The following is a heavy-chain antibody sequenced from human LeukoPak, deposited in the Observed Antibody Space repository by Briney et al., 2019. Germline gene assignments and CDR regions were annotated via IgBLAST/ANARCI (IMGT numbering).Heavy chain of an antibody. D-gene: IGHD6-13*01. J-gene: IGHJ4*02. CDR1: GGSISSGSYY. CDR2: IYYSGST. CDR3: ARGKRQQLALDY. Sequence: SEPLSLTCTVSGGSISSGSYYWSWIRQPPGKGLEWIGYIYYSGSTNYNPSLKSRVTISVDTSKNQFSLKLSSVTAADTAVYYCARGKRQQLALDYWGQGTLVTVSS. V-gene: IGHV4-61*01.